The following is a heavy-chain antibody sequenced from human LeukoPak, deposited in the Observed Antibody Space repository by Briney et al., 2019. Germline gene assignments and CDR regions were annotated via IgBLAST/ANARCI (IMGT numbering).Heavy chain of an antibody. Sequence: SETLSLTCTVSGGSISSYYWSWIRQPPGKGLEWIGYIYYSGSTNYNPSLKSRVTISVDTSKNQFSLKLSSVTAADTAVYYCARSVDDFWSGSIEVHYYYYMDVWGKGTTVTVSS. J-gene: IGHJ6*03. V-gene: IGHV4-59*01. CDR1: GGSISSYY. CDR3: ARSVDDFWSGSIEVHYYYYMDV. D-gene: IGHD3-3*01. CDR2: IYYSGST.